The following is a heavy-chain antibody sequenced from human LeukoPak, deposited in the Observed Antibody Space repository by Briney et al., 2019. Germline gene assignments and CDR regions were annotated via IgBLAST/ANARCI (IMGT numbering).Heavy chain of an antibody. CDR3: ARDSAYFDWLTVYYYYYYMDV. V-gene: IGHV3-30*04. J-gene: IGHJ6*03. CDR2: ISYDGSNK. D-gene: IGHD3-9*01. Sequence: GRSLRLSCAASGFTFSSYAMHWVRQAPGKGLEGVAVISYDGSNKYYADSVKGRFTISRDNSKNTLYLQMNSLRAEDTAVYYCARDSAYFDWLTVYYYYYYMDVWGKGTTVTVSS. CDR1: GFTFSSYA.